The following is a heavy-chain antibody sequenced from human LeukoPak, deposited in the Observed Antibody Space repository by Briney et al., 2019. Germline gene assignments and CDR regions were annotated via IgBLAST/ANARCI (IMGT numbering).Heavy chain of an antibody. D-gene: IGHD6-13*01. CDR1: GGSFSGYY. CDR3: ARDRLAAAGRYYYYGVDV. Sequence: SEALSLTCAVSGGSFSGYYWSWIRQPPGKGLEWIGEINHSGSTNYSPSLKSRVTISVDTSQNQCSLKLSSVTAADTAVYYCARDRLAAAGRYYYYGVDVGGQRTTVSVSS. J-gene: IGHJ6*01. CDR2: INHSGST. V-gene: IGHV4-34*01.